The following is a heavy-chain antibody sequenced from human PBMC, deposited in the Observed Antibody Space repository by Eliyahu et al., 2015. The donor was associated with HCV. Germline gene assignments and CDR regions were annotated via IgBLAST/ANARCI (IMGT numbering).Heavy chain of an antibody. CDR1: GFTFSXYX. J-gene: IGHJ6*02. D-gene: IGHD6-13*01. CDR3: ASTVEAAGLYYYYGMDV. CDR2: ISSSGSTI. Sequence: QVQLVESGGDLVKPGGSLXLSCAASGFTFSXYXRXWXRQAPGKGXEXVSXISSSGSTIYYADSVKGRFTISRDNAKNSLYLQMNSLRAEDTAVYYCASTVEAAGLYYYYGMDVWGQGTTVTVSS. V-gene: IGHV3-11*04.